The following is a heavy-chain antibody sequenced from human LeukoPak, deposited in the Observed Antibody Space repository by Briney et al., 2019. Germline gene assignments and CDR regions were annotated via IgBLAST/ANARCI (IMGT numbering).Heavy chain of an antibody. V-gene: IGHV3-30*18. J-gene: IGHJ3*02. CDR2: ISYDGSNK. CDR3: AKSMGYDSSGLRPLDAFDI. D-gene: IGHD3-22*01. CDR1: GFTFSDYA. Sequence: PGGSLRLSCSASGFTFSDYAMHWVRQAPGKGLEWVAVISYDGSNKYYADSVKGRFTISRDNSKNTLYLQMNSLRAEDTAVYYCAKSMGYDSSGLRPLDAFDIWGQGTMVTVSS.